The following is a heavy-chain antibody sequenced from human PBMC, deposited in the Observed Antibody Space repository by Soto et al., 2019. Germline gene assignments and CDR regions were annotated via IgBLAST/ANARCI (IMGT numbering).Heavy chain of an antibody. Sequence: EVQLVESGGGLVQPGGSLRLSCAASGFTFSSYWMHWVRQAPGKGLVWVSRINSDGSSTSYADSVKGRFTISRDNAKNTLYLQMNSRRAEDTAVYYCSTYYYDRGVNWFDPWGQGTLVTVSS. D-gene: IGHD3-22*01. CDR3: STYYYDRGVNWFDP. CDR1: GFTFSSYW. CDR2: INSDGSST. V-gene: IGHV3-74*01. J-gene: IGHJ5*02.